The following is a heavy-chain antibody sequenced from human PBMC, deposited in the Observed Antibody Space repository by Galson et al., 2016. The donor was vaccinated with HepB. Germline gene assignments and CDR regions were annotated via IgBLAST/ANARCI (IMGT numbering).Heavy chain of an antibody. D-gene: IGHD2-8*01. Sequence: SCKASGYTFTSYALHWVRQAPGQSLEWMGWISAGNSNTKYSHNFQGRVTITRDTSATIAYMELSSLRSEDTAVYYCARVNRWGGLVDALWYWGQGTLVTVSS. CDR3: ARVNRWGGLVDALWY. J-gene: IGHJ4*02. CDR2: ISAGNSNT. CDR1: GYTFTSYA. V-gene: IGHV1-3*01.